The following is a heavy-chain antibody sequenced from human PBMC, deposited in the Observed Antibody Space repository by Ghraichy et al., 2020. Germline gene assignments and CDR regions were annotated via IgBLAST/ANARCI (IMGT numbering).Heavy chain of an antibody. CDR3: ARVQKLLWFGESYGMDV. D-gene: IGHD3-10*01. J-gene: IGHJ6*02. Sequence: ASVKVSCKASGYTFTSYAMHWVRQAPGQRLEWMGWINAGNGNTKYSQKFQGRVTITRDTSASTAYMELSSLRSEDTAVYYCARVQKLLWFGESYGMDVWGQGTTVTVSS. V-gene: IGHV1-3*01. CDR2: INAGNGNT. CDR1: GYTFTSYA.